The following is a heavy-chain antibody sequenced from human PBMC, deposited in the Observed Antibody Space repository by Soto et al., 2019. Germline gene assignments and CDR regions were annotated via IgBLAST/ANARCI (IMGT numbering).Heavy chain of an antibody. V-gene: IGHV4-30-4*01. D-gene: IGHD5-18*01. CDR2: IYYNGRI. Sequence: QVSLQESGPGLVKPSQTLSLSCTVSGASITDGDYYWSWLRQPPGKDLEWIAYIYYNGRIHYNPPRKRRVTISLDPSKNQFSLTMTSVTDADTAVYSCARGIQEGFDPWGQGTLVTFSS. CDR1: GASITDGDYY. J-gene: IGHJ5*02. CDR3: ARGIQEGFDP.